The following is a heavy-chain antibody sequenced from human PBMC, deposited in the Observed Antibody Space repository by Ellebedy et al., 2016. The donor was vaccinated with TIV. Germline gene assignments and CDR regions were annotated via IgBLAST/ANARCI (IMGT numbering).Heavy chain of an antibody. CDR1: GFTFSSYA. D-gene: IGHD3-10*01. Sequence: GGSLRLXXAASGFTFSSYAMSWVRQAPGKGLEWVSTLSDSGGSTYYADSVKGRFTISRDNSKNTLYLQMNSLRAEDTAVYYCAGGSGSLGGYWGQGTLVTVSS. V-gene: IGHV3-23*01. CDR3: AGGSGSLGGY. J-gene: IGHJ4*02. CDR2: LSDSGGST.